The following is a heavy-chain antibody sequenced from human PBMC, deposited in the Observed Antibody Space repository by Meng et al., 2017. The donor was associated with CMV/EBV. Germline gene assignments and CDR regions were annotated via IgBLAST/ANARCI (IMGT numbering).Heavy chain of an antibody. CDR3: ARGGGIVVPAAYARGGFDP. D-gene: IGHD2-2*01. Sequence: FCGYYVPWCRRAPGPRLGWMGWINPDCGATIYAQEFQRRVPLPRDTSISTAYMELSRLGSNDTAVYSWARGGGIVVPAAYARGGFDPWGQGTLVTVSS. CDR1: FCGYY. V-gene: IGHV1-2*02. J-gene: IGHJ5*02. CDR2: INPDCGAT.